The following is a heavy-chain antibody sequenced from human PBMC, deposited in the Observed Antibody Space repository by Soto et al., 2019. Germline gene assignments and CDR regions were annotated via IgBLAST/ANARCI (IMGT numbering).Heavy chain of an antibody. CDR2: IYPGDYET. Sequence: GQSLKISCQCSVYTFSNFWIAWVRQLPGKGLEWMGIIYPGDYETRYSPSFHGKVTISADRSIGTAYLQWSSLEASDSAFYFCARSPRSSPYFDYWGQGALVTVSS. CDR1: VYTFSNFW. V-gene: IGHV5-51*01. D-gene: IGHD6-13*01. J-gene: IGHJ4*02. CDR3: ARSPRSSPYFDY.